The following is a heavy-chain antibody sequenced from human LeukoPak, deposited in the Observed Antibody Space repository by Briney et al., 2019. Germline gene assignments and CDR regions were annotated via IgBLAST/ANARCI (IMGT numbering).Heavy chain of an antibody. V-gene: IGHV5-51*01. J-gene: IGHJ4*02. Sequence: GESLTTSCKGSGYSFTSYWIGWVRQMPGKGLEWMGIIYPGDSDTRYSPSFQGQVTMSADKSINTAYLQWSSLKASDTPMYYCARRQGCTSTSCPPDSWGQGTLVSVSS. D-gene: IGHD2-2*01. CDR3: ARRQGCTSTSCPPDS. CDR2: IYPGDSDT. CDR1: GYSFTSYW.